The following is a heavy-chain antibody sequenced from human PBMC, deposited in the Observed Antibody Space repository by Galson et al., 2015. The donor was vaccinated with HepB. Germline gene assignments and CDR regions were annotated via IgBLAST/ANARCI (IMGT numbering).Heavy chain of an antibody. CDR3: ARLAITWHYYFDF. CDR1: GYTFSNYD. CDR2: ISVYNGNT. Sequence: SVKVSCKASGYTFSNYDISWVRQAPGQGLEWMGWISVYNGNTDYAQKFLDRVTMTIDTSTSTGYMELRSLRSDDTAVYFCARLAITWHYYFDFWGQGTLATVSS. V-gene: IGHV1-18*01. J-gene: IGHJ4*02. D-gene: IGHD2-21*01.